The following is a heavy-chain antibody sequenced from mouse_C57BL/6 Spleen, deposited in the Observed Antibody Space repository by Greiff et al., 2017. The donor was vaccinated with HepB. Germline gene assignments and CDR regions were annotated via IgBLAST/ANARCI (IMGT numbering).Heavy chain of an antibody. CDR1: GYTFTSYG. J-gene: IGHJ2*01. CDR3: AYGNPGNYFNY. V-gene: IGHV1-81*01. CDR2: IYPRSGNT. Sequence: QVQLQQSGAELARPGASVKLSCKASGYTFTSYGISWVKQRTGQGLEWIGEIYPRSGNTYYNKKFKGKATLTADKSSSTAYMELRSLTSEDSAVYICAYGNPGNYFNYGGKGTTLTVSS. D-gene: IGHD1-1*01.